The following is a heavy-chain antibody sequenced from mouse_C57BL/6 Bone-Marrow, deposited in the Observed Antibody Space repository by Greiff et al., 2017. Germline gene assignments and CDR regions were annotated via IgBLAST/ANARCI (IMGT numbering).Heavy chain of an antibody. Sequence: VQLKQPGAELVKPGASVKLSCKASGYTFTSYWMHWVKQRPGQGLEWIGMIHPNSGSTNYNEKFKSKATLTVDKSSSTAYMQLSSLTSEDSAVYYCASLYGSFYAMDYWGQGTSVTVSS. V-gene: IGHV1-64*01. J-gene: IGHJ4*01. CDR2: IHPNSGST. D-gene: IGHD1-1*01. CDR1: GYTFTSYW. CDR3: ASLYGSFYAMDY.